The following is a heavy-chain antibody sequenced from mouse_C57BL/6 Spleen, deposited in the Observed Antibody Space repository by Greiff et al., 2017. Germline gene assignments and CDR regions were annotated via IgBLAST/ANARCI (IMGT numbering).Heavy chain of an antibody. D-gene: IGHD3-2*02. CDR1: GYTFTSYW. J-gene: IGHJ3*01. CDR3: ARVEIGSGYAAY. V-gene: IGHV1-50*01. Sequence: VQLQQPGAELVKPGASVKLSCKASGYTFTSYWMQWVKQRPGQGLEWIGEIDPTDSYTNYNQKFKGKATLTVDTSSSTAYMQLSSLTSEDSAVYYCARVEIGSGYAAYWGQGTLVTVSA. CDR2: IDPTDSYT.